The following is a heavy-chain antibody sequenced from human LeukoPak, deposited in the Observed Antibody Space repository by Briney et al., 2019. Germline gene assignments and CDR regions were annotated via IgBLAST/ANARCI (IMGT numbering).Heavy chain of an antibody. D-gene: IGHD5-12*01. J-gene: IGHJ4*02. CDR3: ARVAYSGYDYRGYFDY. CDR2: IYTSGNT. V-gene: IGHV4-4*07. CDR1: GVSFSIYY. Sequence: SETLSLTCTVSGVSFSIYYWSWIRQPAGKGLEWIGRIYTSGNTYYNPSLKSRVTMSVDTSKNQFSLNLSSVTAADTAVYYCARVAYSGYDYRGYFDYWGQGTLVTVSS.